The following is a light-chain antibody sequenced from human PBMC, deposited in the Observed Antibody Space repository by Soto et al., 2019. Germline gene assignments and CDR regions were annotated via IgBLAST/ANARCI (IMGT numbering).Light chain of an antibody. Sequence: DIVMTQSPDSLAVSLGERATINCKSSQSVLYSSNNKNHLAWYQQKPGQPPKLLIYWASTRESGVPDRFSGRGSGTDFTPTISGLQAEDVAVYYGQQYYSTPWTFGQGTKVEIK. CDR1: QSVLYSSNNKNH. CDR2: WAS. CDR3: QQYYSTPWT. J-gene: IGKJ1*01. V-gene: IGKV4-1*01.